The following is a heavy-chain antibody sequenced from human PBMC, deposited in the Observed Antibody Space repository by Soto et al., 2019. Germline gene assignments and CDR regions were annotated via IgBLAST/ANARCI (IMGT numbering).Heavy chain of an antibody. J-gene: IGHJ5*02. CDR2: IIPILGIA. D-gene: IGHD6-13*01. CDR1: GGTFSSYT. V-gene: IGHV1-69*02. Sequence: QVQLVQSGAEVKKPGSSVKVSCKASGGTFSSYTISWVRQAPGQGLEWMGRIIPILGIANYAQKFQGRVTITADKSTSTAYMGLSSLRSEDTAVYYCARDRVGGTYSSSWHNWFDPWGQGTLVTVSS. CDR3: ARDRVGGTYSSSWHNWFDP.